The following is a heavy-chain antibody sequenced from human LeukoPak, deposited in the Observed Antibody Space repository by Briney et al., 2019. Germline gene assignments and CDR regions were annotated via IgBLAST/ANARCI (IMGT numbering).Heavy chain of an antibody. J-gene: IGHJ4*02. CDR1: GFTFSSYS. V-gene: IGHV3-20*04. Sequence: GGSLRLSCAASGFTFSSYSMNWVRQAPGKGLEWVSGINWSGSSTGYADSVKGRFTISRDNAKNSLYLQMNSLRAEDTAVYYCAKSFWWFGEFSPFDYWGQGTLVTVSS. D-gene: IGHD3-10*01. CDR2: INWSGSST. CDR3: AKSFWWFGEFSPFDY.